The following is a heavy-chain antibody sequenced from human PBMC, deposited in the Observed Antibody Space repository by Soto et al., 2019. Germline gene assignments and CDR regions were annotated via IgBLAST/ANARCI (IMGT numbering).Heavy chain of an antibody. D-gene: IGHD5-18*01. J-gene: IGHJ4*02. CDR2: IYWDDDK. V-gene: IGHV2-5*02. Sequence: QITLKESGPTLVKPTQTLTLTCTFSGFSLSTSGVGVGWIRQPPGKALEWLALIYWDDDKRYSPSLKSRLTIPQXXSXNXXVLTMTNMDPVDTATYYCAHIRRKRIQLWLTYYDYWGQGTLVTVSS. CDR3: AHIRRKRIQLWLTYYDY. CDR1: GFSLSTSGVG.